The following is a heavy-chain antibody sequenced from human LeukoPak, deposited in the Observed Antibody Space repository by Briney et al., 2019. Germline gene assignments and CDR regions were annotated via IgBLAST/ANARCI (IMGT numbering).Heavy chain of an antibody. J-gene: IGHJ4*02. V-gene: IGHV3-23*01. D-gene: IGHD3-9*01. CDR3: AREDILTGYDAPDFDY. CDR1: GFTFTNYA. CDR2: VTGSGGKT. Sequence: PGGSLRLSCEASGFTFTNYAMAWVRQGPGKGLEWVSGVTGSGGKTYYADSVKGRFTISRDNAKNSLYLQMNSLRAEDTAVYYCAREDILTGYDAPDFDYWGQGTLVTVSS.